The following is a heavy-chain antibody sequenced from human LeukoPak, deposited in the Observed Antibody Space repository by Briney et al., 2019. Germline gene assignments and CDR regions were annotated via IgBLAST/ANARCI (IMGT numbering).Heavy chain of an antibody. J-gene: IGHJ4*02. CDR3: ARRYSSGWPFDN. Sequence: TGGSLRLSCAASGFTFSSYGMHWVRQAPGKGLEWVAVIWYDGSKKYYADSVKGRFTISRDNAKNTVYLQMNSLRAEDTAVYYCARRYSSGWPFDNWGQGTLVTVYS. CDR1: GFTFSSYG. CDR2: IWYDGSKK. V-gene: IGHV3-33*01. D-gene: IGHD6-19*01.